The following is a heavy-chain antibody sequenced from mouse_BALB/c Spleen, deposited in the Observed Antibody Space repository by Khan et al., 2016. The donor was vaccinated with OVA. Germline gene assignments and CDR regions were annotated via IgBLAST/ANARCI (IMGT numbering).Heavy chain of an antibody. D-gene: IGHD2-14*01. V-gene: IGHV9-4*02. CDR3: ARGRAAYYRNDGGAMEY. Sequence: QIQLVQSGPELKKPGETVRISCKASGYTFTTAGIQWVQKMPGKGLKLIGWINTHSGVPKYAEDFKGRFAFSLEISVNTAYLQITNLKTEDTATCFCARGRAAYYRNDGGAMEYWGQGTSVTVSS. CDR2: INTHSGVP. J-gene: IGHJ4*01. CDR1: GYTFTTAG.